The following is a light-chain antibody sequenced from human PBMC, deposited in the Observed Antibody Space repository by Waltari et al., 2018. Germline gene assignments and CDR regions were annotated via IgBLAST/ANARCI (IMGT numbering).Light chain of an antibody. Sequence: EIVMMQSPGTLFASPGERVILSCRASPSVGSNLAWYQQKPGQAPRLLIYGASTRATDVPGTVSGSGSGRVFTLTISSLQSEDFALYYCQQYYNWPRTFGQGTKVEIK. V-gene: IGKV3-15*01. CDR2: GAS. J-gene: IGKJ1*01. CDR1: PSVGSN. CDR3: QQYYNWPRT.